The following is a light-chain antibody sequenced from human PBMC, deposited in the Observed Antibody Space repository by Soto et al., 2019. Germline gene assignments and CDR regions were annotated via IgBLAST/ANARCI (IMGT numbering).Light chain of an antibody. CDR3: AAWDTSLSGGV. V-gene: IGLV1-51*02. CDR1: SSNIGSDF. Sequence: QSVLTQPPSVSAAPGQTVTISCSGSSSNIGSDFVSWYQQLPGTAPQLLIYENNKRPSGIPDRFSVSKSATSATLGITGLQTGDEADYYCAAWDTSLSGGVFGGGTKLTVL. CDR2: ENN. J-gene: IGLJ3*02.